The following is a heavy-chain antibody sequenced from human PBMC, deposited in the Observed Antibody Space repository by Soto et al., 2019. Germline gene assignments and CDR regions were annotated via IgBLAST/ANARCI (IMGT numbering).Heavy chain of an antibody. CDR1: GGTFSSYA. CDR3: ARDRGSYYGAYYYYGMDV. V-gene: IGHV1-69*13. J-gene: IGHJ6*02. D-gene: IGHD1-26*01. CDR2: IIPIFGTA. Sequence: ASVKVSCKASGGTFSSYAISWVRQAPGQGLEWMGGIIPIFGTANYAQKFQGRVTITADESTSTAYMELSSLRSEDTAVYYCARDRGSYYGAYYYYGMDVWGQGTTVTVSS.